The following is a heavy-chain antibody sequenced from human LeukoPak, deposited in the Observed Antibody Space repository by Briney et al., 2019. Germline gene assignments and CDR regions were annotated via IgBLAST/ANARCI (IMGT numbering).Heavy chain of an antibody. V-gene: IGHV3-23*01. CDR1: RFTFSIYA. CDR2: ISGSGAST. J-gene: IGHJ6*03. CDR3: ANGAPIVGTIYYYNMDV. D-gene: IGHD1-26*01. Sequence: GGSLRLSCAASRFTFSIYAMSWVRQAPGKGLEWVSVISGSGASTYYADSVKGRFTISRDNSKNTLYLQMNSLRAEDTAVYYCANGAPIVGTIYYYNMDVWGKGTTVTVSS.